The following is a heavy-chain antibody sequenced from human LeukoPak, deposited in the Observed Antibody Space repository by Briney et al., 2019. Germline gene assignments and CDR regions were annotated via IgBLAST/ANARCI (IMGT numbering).Heavy chain of an antibody. CDR2: ISGSGGST. V-gene: IGHV3-23*01. J-gene: IGHJ4*02. D-gene: IGHD4-17*01. Sequence: GGSLRLSCAASGFTFSSYAMSWARQAPGKGREWVSAISGSGGSTYYAHSVKGRFTISRDNSKNTLYLQMNSLRAEDTAVYYCAKDEAVGDYEGGDYWGEGSLVTVSS. CDR3: AKDEAVGDYEGGDY. CDR1: GFTFSSYA.